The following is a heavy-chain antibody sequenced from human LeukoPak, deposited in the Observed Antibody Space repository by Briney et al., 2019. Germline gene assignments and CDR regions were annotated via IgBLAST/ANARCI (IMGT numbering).Heavy chain of an antibody. CDR2: IYYSGST. CDR1: GGSISSGDYY. CDR3: ASGSRAAMVRGVQFDP. D-gene: IGHD3-10*01. J-gene: IGHJ5*02. V-gene: IGHV4-30-4*01. Sequence: SETLSLTCTVSGGSISSGDYYWSWIRQPPGKGLEWIGYIYYSGSTYYNPSLKSRVTISVDTSKNQFSLKLSSVTAADTAVYYCASGSRAAMVRGVQFDPWGQGTLVTVSS.